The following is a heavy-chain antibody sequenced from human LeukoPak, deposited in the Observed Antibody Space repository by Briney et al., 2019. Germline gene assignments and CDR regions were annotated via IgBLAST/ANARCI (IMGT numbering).Heavy chain of an antibody. V-gene: IGHV3-30*04. CDR1: GFSFSGYA. CDR3: ARQGARNYYYEGLDY. CDR2: ISYNGGRK. Sequence: GGSLRLSCVASGFSFSGYAIHWVRQAPGKGLEWVALISYNGGRKDYADSVKGRFTIDRDNSKNTVYLQMNSLRPDDTAIYFCARQGARNYYYEGLDYWGQGNLVTVSS. J-gene: IGHJ4*02. D-gene: IGHD3-22*01.